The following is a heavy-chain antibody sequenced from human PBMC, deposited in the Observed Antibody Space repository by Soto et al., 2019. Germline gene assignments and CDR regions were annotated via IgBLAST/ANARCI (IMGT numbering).Heavy chain of an antibody. D-gene: IGHD6-19*01. J-gene: IGHJ5*02. CDR1: GFTFSSYS. CDR2: ISSSSSTI. CDR3: ARDNSGYSSGWSYNWFDP. Sequence: GGSLRLSCAASGFTFSSYSMNWVRQAPGKGLEWVSYISSSSSTIYYADSVKGRFTISRDNAKNSLYLQMNSLRAEDTAVYYCARDNSGYSSGWSYNWFDPWGQGTLVTVSS. V-gene: IGHV3-48*01.